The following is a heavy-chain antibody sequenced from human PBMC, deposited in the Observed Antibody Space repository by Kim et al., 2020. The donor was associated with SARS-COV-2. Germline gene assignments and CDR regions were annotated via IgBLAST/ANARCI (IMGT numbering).Heavy chain of an antibody. CDR3: VKDQENYDILTGAGGCDY. Sequence: GGSLRLSCSASGFTFSSYAMHWVRQAPGKGLEYVSAISSNGGSTYYADSVKGRFTISRDNSKNTLYLQMSSLRAEDTAVYYCVKDQENYDILTGAGGCDYWGQGTLVTVSS. CDR1: GFTFSSYA. D-gene: IGHD3-9*01. V-gene: IGHV3-64D*09. J-gene: IGHJ4*02. CDR2: ISSNGGST.